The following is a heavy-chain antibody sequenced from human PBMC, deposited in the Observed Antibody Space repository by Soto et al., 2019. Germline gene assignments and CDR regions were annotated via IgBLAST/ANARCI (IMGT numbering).Heavy chain of an antibody. V-gene: IGHV4-39*01. J-gene: IGHJ4*02. CDR3: ASGGYCSGGSCRTFDY. CDR1: GGSISSSSYY. Sequence: QLQLQESGPGLVKPSETLSLTCTVSGGSISSSSYYWGWIRQPPGKGLEWIGSIYYSGSTYYNPSLKSRVTISVDTSKTQFSLKLSSVTAADTAVYYCASGGYCSGGSCRTFDYWGQGTLVTVSS. CDR2: IYYSGST. D-gene: IGHD2-15*01.